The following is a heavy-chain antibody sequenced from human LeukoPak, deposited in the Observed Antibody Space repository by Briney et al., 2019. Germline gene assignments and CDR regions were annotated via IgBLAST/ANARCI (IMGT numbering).Heavy chain of an antibody. CDR1: GGSVRPYY. V-gene: IGHV4-59*08. Sequence: SETLSLTCTVSGGSVRPYYWTWIRQPPGKGLEWIRYIYYSGTTRYNPSLKSRVTISVDTSKNQFSLRLSSVTAADTAVYYCARLDSGNHGNIPLWGQGTLVSVSS. CDR3: ARLDSGNHGNIPL. CDR2: IYYSGTT. J-gene: IGHJ1*01. D-gene: IGHD1-26*01.